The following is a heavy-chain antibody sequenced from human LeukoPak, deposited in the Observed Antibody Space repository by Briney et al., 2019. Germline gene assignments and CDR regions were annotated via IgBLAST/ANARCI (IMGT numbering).Heavy chain of an antibody. CDR2: ISGYNGNT. J-gene: IGHJ6*02. CDR1: GYTFSSYV. CDR3: ARDQLRGDTIPYGMDV. Sequence: ASVKVSCKASGYTFSSYVISWVRQAPGQGLEWMGWISGYNGNTKYAQKLQGRVTMTTDTSTSTAYMELRSLRSDDTAVYYCARDQLRGDTIPYGMDVWGQGTTVTVSS. D-gene: IGHD3-9*01. V-gene: IGHV1-18*01.